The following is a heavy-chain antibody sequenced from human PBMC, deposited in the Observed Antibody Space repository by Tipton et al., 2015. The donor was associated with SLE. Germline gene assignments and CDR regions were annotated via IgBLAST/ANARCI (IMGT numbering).Heavy chain of an antibody. CDR1: GGSITSYY. CDR2: IYTRGST. Sequence: TLSLTCTVSGGSITSYYWSWIRQPAGKGLEWIGRIYTRGSTNYNPSLKSRVTISVDTSKNQFSLKLSSVTAADTAVYYCATEGYYYHYMDVWGKGTTVIVSS. J-gene: IGHJ6*03. V-gene: IGHV4-4*07. CDR3: ATEGYYYHYMDV.